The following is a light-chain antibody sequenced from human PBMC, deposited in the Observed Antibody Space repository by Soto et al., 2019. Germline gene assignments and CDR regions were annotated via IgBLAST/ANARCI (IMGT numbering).Light chain of an antibody. Sequence: IQMTQSPYSLSASVGDRVTITCRASQRITTYLNWYQQKPGKAPKLLISTAATLQGGVPSRFSGSGSGTDFTLTITTLQPEDFATYFCQQSYSTPYTFGQGTKLEIK. CDR3: QQSYSTPYT. J-gene: IGKJ2*01. CDR1: QRITTY. CDR2: TAA. V-gene: IGKV1-39*01.